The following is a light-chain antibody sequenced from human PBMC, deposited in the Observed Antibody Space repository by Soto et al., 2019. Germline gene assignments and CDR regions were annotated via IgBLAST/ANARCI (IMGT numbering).Light chain of an antibody. Sequence: QTAVTQDPSFSVSPGGTVTLTCGLSSGSVSTTFHPTWYQQTPGQAPRTLIYNTNTRSSGVPDRFSGSIVGNKAALTIPGAEADDESDYYCVLCMGSGVLFGGGTQLTVL. J-gene: IGLJ2*01. CDR2: NTN. V-gene: IGLV8-61*01. CDR1: SGSVSTTFH. CDR3: VLCMGSGVL.